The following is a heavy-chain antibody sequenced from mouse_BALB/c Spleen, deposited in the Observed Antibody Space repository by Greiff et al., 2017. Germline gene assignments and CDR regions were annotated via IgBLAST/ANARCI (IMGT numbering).Heavy chain of an antibody. CDR2: ISSGSSTI. J-gene: IGHJ2*01. V-gene: IGHV5-17*02. CDR1: GFTFSSFG. Sequence: EVKLMESGGGLVQPGGSRKLSCAASGFTFSSFGMHWVRQAPEKGLEWVAYISSGSSTIYYADTVKGRFTISRDNPKNTLFLQMTSLRSEDTAMYYCARSLLWSYFDYWGQGTTLTVAS. CDR3: ARSLLWSYFDY. D-gene: IGHD2-1*01.